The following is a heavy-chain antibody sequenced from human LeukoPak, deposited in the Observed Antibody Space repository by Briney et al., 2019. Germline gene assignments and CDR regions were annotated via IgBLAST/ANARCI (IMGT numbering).Heavy chain of an antibody. Sequence: GGSLRLSCAASGFNFSSYAMSWVRQAPGKGLVWVSGISGSGGSTYYADSVKGRFTISRDNSKNTLYLQMHSLRAEDTAVYYCAKDQRNSWISGAFDIWGQGTMVTVSS. CDR1: GFNFSSYA. V-gene: IGHV3-23*01. J-gene: IGHJ3*02. CDR2: ISGSGGST. D-gene: IGHD6-13*01. CDR3: AKDQRNSWISGAFDI.